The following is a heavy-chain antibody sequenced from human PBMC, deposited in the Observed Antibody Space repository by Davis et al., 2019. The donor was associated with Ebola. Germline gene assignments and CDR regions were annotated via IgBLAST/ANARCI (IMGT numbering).Heavy chain of an antibody. CDR2: IYPSETDT. Sequence: GESLKISCKSSGNSFSNSWIGWVRQMPGKGLEWMGIIYPSETDTRYNPSFQGQVTISADKSISTVYLQWNSLKASDTAMYYCARGYGALPFDYWGQGTLVTVSS. CDR3: ARGYGALPFDY. D-gene: IGHD3-16*01. J-gene: IGHJ4*02. CDR1: GNSFSNSW. V-gene: IGHV5-51*01.